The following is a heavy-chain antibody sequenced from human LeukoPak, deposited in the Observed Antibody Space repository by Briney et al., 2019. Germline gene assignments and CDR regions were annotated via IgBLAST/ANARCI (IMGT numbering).Heavy chain of an antibody. V-gene: IGHV4-34*01. CDR2: ITHSGST. Sequence: SETLSLTCAVYGGSFSGYYWSWIGQPPGKGLEWIGEITHSGSTNYNPSLKSRVTISVDTSKNQFSLKLSSVTAADTAVYYCARGYYYDSSGYYYLYYFVYWGQGTLVTVSS. D-gene: IGHD3-22*01. CDR3: ARGYYYDSSGYYYLYYFVY. J-gene: IGHJ4*02. CDR1: GGSFSGYY.